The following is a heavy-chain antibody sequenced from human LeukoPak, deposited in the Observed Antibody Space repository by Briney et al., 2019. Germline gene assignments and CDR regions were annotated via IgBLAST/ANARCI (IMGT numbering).Heavy chain of an antibody. Sequence: SETLSLTCTVSGGSISNYYWSWIRQPPGKGVEWIGYIHYSGSTSYNPSLKSRVTISVDTSKNQFSLKLSSMTAADTAVYYCARGPRVTFDYWGQGSLVTVSS. CDR2: IHYSGST. V-gene: IGHV4-59*01. CDR3: ARGPRVTFDY. J-gene: IGHJ4*02. CDR1: GGSISNYY. D-gene: IGHD3-10*01.